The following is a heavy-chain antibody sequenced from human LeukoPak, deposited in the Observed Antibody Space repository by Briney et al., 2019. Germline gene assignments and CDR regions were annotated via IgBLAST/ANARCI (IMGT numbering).Heavy chain of an antibody. CDR2: ISSSSSYI. CDR3: ARGAAAGRYYYYYMDV. V-gene: IGHV3-21*01. CDR1: GFTFSSYS. Sequence: PGGSLRLSCAASGFTFSSYSMNWVRQAPGKGLEWVSSISSSSSYIYYADSVKGRSTISRDNAKNSLYLQMNSLRAEDTAVYYCARGAAAGRYYYYYMDVWGKGTTVTISS. D-gene: IGHD6-13*01. J-gene: IGHJ6*03.